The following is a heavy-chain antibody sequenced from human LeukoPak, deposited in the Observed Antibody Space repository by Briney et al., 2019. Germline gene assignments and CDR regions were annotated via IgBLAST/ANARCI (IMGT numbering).Heavy chain of an antibody. CDR1: GYTFTDYY. Sequence: GASVKVSCKASGYTFTDYYMHWVQQAPGKGLEWMGRVDPEDGETIYAGKFQGRVTITADTSTDTAYMELSSLRSEDTAVYYCATGVSGSYFAFDIWGQGTMVTVSS. J-gene: IGHJ3*02. CDR2: VDPEDGET. CDR3: ATGVSGSYFAFDI. D-gene: IGHD1-26*01. V-gene: IGHV1-69-2*01.